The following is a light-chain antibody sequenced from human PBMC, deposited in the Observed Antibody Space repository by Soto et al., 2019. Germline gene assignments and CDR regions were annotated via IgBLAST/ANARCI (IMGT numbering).Light chain of an antibody. V-gene: IGKV1-39*01. J-gene: IGKJ4*01. Sequence: DIKMTQSPSALSASVGDRVTITCRASQSIVTYLNWYLQKPGKAPKLLIYAASNLQSGVPSRFSGSGSGTDFTLTISRLEPEDFAVYYCQQFSSYPLPFGGGTKVAIK. CDR3: QQFSSYPLP. CDR1: QSIVTY. CDR2: AAS.